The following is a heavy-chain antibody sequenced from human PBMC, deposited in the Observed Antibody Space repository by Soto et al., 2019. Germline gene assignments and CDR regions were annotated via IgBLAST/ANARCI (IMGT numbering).Heavy chain of an antibody. J-gene: IGHJ3*02. CDR1: GFTFSRYA. D-gene: IGHD3-10*01. Sequence: EVQLLESGGGLGQPGGYLRLSCAASGFTFSRYAMSWVRQAPGKGLAWVSNINYSGGSTSYADSVKGRFTISRDNSKSALYLQMNSLRAEDTALYYCAKGASGSFDAFDIWGQGTMVTVSS. CDR2: INYSGGST. CDR3: AKGASGSFDAFDI. V-gene: IGHV3-23*01.